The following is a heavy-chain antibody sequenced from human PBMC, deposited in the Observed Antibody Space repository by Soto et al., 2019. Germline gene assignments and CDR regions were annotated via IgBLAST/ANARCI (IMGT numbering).Heavy chain of an antibody. CDR2: IYYSGST. CDR3: ARLNDYVIRAYGMDV. V-gene: IGHV4-59*01. CDR1: GGSISSYY. Sequence: QVQLLESGPRLVKPSETLSLTCTVSGGSISSYYWTWIRQPPGKGLEWIGYIYYSGSTNYNPSLKSRLTISIDTSRNPFSLKLSAVTAADTAVYYCARLNDYVIRAYGMDVWGQGTTVTVSS. J-gene: IGHJ6*02. D-gene: IGHD4-17*01.